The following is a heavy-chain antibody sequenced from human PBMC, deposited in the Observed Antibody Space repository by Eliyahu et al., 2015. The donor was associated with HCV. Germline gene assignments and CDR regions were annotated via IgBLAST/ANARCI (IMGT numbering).Heavy chain of an antibody. Sequence: EVXLLESGGGLVQPXGSLRLSCAASGFTFSSYAMSWVRQAPGKGLEXVXAISGSGGSTYYADSVKGRFTISRDNSKNTLYLQMNSLRAEDTAVYYCAKVNSSSLGGDWFDPWGQGTLVTVSS. CDR1: GFTFSSYA. CDR2: ISGSGGST. CDR3: AKVNSSSLGGDWFDP. D-gene: IGHD6-13*01. V-gene: IGHV3-23*01. J-gene: IGHJ5*02.